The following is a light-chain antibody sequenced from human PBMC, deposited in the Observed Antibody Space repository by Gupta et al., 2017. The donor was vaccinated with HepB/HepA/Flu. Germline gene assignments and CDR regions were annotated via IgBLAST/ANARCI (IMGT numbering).Light chain of an antibody. CDR2: LGS. CDR3: IQALQTPRT. J-gene: IGKJ1*01. Sequence: DMVMICPTLPLPVIPVEPTSTSCRSSQSRPYSNGYNYLDWYLQKPGKSPQLLIYLGSNGAGGVPDRFSGSGSGTDFTLNISRLQAEDVAVYYCIQALQTPRTFGQGTKVEIK. V-gene: IGKV2-28*01. CDR1: QSRPYSNGYNY.